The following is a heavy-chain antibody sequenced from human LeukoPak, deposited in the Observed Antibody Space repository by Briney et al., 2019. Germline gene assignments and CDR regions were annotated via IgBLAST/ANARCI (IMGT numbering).Heavy chain of an antibody. CDR3: AKGRYDSSGYCFDY. CDR1: GYTFTSYG. J-gene: IGHJ4*02. D-gene: IGHD3-22*01. Sequence: GASVKVSCKASGYTFTSYGISWVRQAPGKGLEWVSAISGSGGSTYYADSVKGRFTISRDNSKNTLYLQMNSLRAEDTAVYYCAKGRYDSSGYCFDYWGQGTLVTVSS. CDR2: ISGSGGST. V-gene: IGHV3-23*01.